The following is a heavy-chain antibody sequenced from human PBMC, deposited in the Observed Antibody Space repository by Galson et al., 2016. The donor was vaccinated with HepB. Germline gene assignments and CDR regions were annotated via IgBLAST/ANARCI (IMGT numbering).Heavy chain of an antibody. CDR3: ARGSRFDRLTMIQGASSRLRHYYYALDV. D-gene: IGHD3-10*01. V-gene: IGHV4-4*02. Sequence: ETLSLTCAVSSGSTSNRNWWSWVRQPPGKGLEWIGEISRSGSTNYNPSPKSRVTISADTSKRQFALTLRSATAADTGLYYWARGSRFDRLTMIQGASSRLRHYYYALDVWGEGTTVTVSS. CDR1: SGSTSNRNW. J-gene: IGHJ6*02. CDR2: ISRSGST.